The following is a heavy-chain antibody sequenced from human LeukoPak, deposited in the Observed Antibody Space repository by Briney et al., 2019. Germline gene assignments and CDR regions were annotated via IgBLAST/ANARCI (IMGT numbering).Heavy chain of an antibody. V-gene: IGHV4-39*01. CDR2: IYYSGST. CDR3: ARPKTGYSYGYDWFDP. D-gene: IGHD5-18*01. J-gene: IGHJ5*02. CDR1: GGSISSSSYY. Sequence: SETLSLTCTVSGGSISSSSYYWGWIRQPPRKGLEWIGNIYYSGSTYYNPSLKSRVTISVDTSKNQFSLKLSSVTAADTAVYYCARPKTGYSYGYDWFDPWGQGTLVTVSS.